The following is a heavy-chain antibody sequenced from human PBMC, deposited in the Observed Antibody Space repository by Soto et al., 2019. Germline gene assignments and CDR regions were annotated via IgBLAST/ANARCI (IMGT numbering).Heavy chain of an antibody. CDR1: GGTFSSYH. D-gene: IGHD5-12*01. Sequence: QVQLVQAGAEVKKPGSSVKVSCKASGGTFSSYHISWVRLAPGQGIEWLGKIITMFGTTKHAQKFEGRIRNTADESTNTAYMELSSLRSEDTAVYYCARGETLVGRESSGYAYGMDDWGQGTTVTVSS. J-gene: IGHJ6*02. CDR3: ARGETLVGRESSGYAYGMDD. CDR2: IITMFGTT. V-gene: IGHV1-69*18.